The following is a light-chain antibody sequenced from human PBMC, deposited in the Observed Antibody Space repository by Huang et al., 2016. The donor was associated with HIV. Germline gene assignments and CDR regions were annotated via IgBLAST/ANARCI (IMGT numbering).Light chain of an antibody. CDR2: GAS. CDR1: QSVSSSY. J-gene: IGKJ1*01. Sequence: EIVLTQSPVTLSLSPGERATLSCRARQSVSSSYLAWYQQKPGQAPRLLIYGASSRATGIPDRFSGSGSGTDFTLTISRLEPEDFAVYYCQQYGSSPGTFGQGTKVEIK. V-gene: IGKV3-20*01. CDR3: QQYGSSPGT.